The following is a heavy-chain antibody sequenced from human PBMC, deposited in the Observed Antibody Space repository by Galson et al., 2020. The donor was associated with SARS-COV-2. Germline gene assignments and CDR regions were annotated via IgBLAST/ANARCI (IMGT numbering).Heavy chain of an antibody. Sequence: PGGSLRLSCEASGFTFSSYWMSWVRQAPGKGLEWVANIKQDGSDRYYLDSVKGRFTTSSDNAKNSVFLQMNSLRAEDTAVYYCARHDTSGYYYLDYWGQGTLVTVSS. CDR3: ARHDTSGYYYLDY. J-gene: IGHJ4*02. CDR2: IKQDGSDR. V-gene: IGHV3-7*01. D-gene: IGHD3-22*01. CDR1: GFTFSSYW.